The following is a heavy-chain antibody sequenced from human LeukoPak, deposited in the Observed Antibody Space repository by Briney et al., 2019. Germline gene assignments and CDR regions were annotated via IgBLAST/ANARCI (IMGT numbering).Heavy chain of an antibody. V-gene: IGHV3-53*01. CDR1: GFTVSSNY. J-gene: IGHJ4*02. CDR3: ASSGSYYNSPFDY. CDR2: IYSGGST. D-gene: IGHD3-10*01. Sequence: GGSLRLSCAASGFTVSSNYVSWVRQAPGKGLEWVSVIYSGGSTYYADSVKGRFTISRDNSKNTLYLQMNSLRAEDTAVYYCASSGSYYNSPFDYWGQGTLVTVSS.